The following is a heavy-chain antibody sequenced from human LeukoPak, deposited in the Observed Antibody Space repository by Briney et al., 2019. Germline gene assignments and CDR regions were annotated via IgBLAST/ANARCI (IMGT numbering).Heavy chain of an antibody. J-gene: IGHJ4*02. CDR1: GFTFSSYS. Sequence: PGGSLRLSCAASGFTFSSYSMNWVRQAPGKGLEWVSYISSSSSTIYYADSVKGRFTISRDNAKNSLYLQMNSLRAEDTAVYYCAKERGYYDSSGYPGDYWGQGTLVTVSS. CDR2: ISSSSSTI. CDR3: AKERGYYDSSGYPGDY. V-gene: IGHV3-48*04. D-gene: IGHD3-22*01.